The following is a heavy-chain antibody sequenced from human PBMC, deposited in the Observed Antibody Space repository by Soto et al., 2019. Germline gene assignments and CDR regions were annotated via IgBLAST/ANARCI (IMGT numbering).Heavy chain of an antibody. V-gene: IGHV3-53*01. Sequence: SLRLSCAASGLPVSGKKYVAWVRQAPGKGLEWVSALYDVDGSFYADSVKGRFTTSSDSSKTTVYLQMNGLRPDDAAVYYCATWHEREHAYDVWGQGTTVTV. CDR3: ATWHEREHAYDV. CDR2: LYDVDGS. D-gene: IGHD1-1*01. J-gene: IGHJ3*01. CDR1: GLPVSGKKY.